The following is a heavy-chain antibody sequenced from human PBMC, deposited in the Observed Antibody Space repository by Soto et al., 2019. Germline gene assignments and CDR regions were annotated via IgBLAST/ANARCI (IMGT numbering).Heavy chain of an antibody. Sequence: EVQLVESGGGLVRPGGSLRLSCAASGFSFSRYWMHWVRQVPGKGLVWVARMNEDGGTTDYADSVKGRFTISRDNAKNTLYLQMNSLRVEDTAVYYCASDLSGRADVWGKGPTVTVS. CDR2: MNEDGGTT. J-gene: IGHJ6*03. CDR3: ASDLSGRADV. CDR1: GFSFSRYW. V-gene: IGHV3-74*02. D-gene: IGHD3-10*01.